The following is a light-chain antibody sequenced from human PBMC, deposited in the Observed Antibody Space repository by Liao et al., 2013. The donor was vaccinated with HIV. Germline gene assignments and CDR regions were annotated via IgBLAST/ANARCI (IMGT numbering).Light chain of an antibody. V-gene: IGLV3-21*01. J-gene: IGLJ2*01. Sequence: SYELTQPPSVSVSPGQTARITCSGDALPKQYAYWYQQKPGQAPMVVIYNDSDRPSGIPERFSGSNSGNTATLTISRVEAGDEADYYCQVWDSSSDHVVFGGGTKLTVL. CDR1: ALPKQY. CDR3: QVWDSSSDHVV. CDR2: NDS.